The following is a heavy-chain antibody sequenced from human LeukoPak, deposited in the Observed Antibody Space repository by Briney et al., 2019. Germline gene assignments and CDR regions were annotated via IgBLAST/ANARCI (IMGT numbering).Heavy chain of an antibody. J-gene: IGHJ4*02. Sequence: GGSLRLSCAASGFTFNSYWMHWVRQAPGKGLVWVSRINTDGGTTTYVDSVKGRFTISRDNAKHTVHLQMTSLRAEDTAVYYCTRGGVDYWGQGTLVTVSS. D-gene: IGHD3-16*01. CDR2: INTDGGTT. CDR3: TRGGVDY. CDR1: GFTFNSYW. V-gene: IGHV3-74*01.